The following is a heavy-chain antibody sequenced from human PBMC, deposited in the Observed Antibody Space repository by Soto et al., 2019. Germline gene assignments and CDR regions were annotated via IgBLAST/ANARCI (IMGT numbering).Heavy chain of an antibody. J-gene: IGHJ6*02. D-gene: IGHD4-17*01. CDR1: GFTFTSSA. Sequence: SVKVSCKASGFTFTSSAVQWVRQARGQRLEWIGWIVVGSGNTNYAQKFQERVTITRDMSTSTAYMELSSLRSEDTAVYYCAAEGAYGGNPEVKYYYYGMDVWGQGTTVTVS. CDR3: AAEGAYGGNPEVKYYYYGMDV. V-gene: IGHV1-58*01. CDR2: IVVGSGNT.